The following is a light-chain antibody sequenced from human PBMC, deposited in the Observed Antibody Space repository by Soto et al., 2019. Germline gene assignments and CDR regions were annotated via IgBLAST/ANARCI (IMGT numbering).Light chain of an antibody. Sequence: QSVLTQPVSVSGSPGQSITIPCTGTSSDIGAYDSVSWYQQYPGKVPKLIIYDVANRPSGVSDRLSGSKSGNTASLTISGLQAEDEADYYCSSYTTFSTLVLGGGTQLTVL. J-gene: IGLJ3*02. CDR1: SSDIGAYDS. CDR3: SSYTTFSTLV. V-gene: IGLV2-14*01. CDR2: DVA.